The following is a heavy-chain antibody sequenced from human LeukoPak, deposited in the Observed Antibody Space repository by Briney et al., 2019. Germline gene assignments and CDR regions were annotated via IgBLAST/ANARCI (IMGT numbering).Heavy chain of an antibody. CDR2: ISSSSSYI. J-gene: IGHJ4*02. CDR3: ARDRGRDRRGYSGYDSNDY. CDR1: GFTFSSYS. D-gene: IGHD5-12*01. Sequence: GGSLRLSCAASGFTFSSYSMNWVRQAPGKGLEWVSSISSSSSYIYYADSVKGRFTISRDNAKNSLYLQMNSLRAEDTAVYYCARDRGRDRRGYSGYDSNDYWGQGTLVAVSS. V-gene: IGHV3-21*01.